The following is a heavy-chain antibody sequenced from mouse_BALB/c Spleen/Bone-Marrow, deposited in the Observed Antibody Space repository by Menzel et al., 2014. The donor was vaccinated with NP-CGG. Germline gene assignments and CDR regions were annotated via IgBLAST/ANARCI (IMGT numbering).Heavy chain of an antibody. CDR1: GFDFSRYW. CDR2: INPDSSTI. V-gene: IGHV4-1*02. CDR3: ARLSYYGRFAY. D-gene: IGHD1-1*01. Sequence: DVKLQESGGGLVQPGGSLKLSCAASGFDFSRYWMSWVRQAPGKGLEWIGEINPDSSTINYTPSLKDKFIISRDNAKNTLYLQMSKVRSEDTALYYCARLSYYGRFAYWGQGTLVTVPA. J-gene: IGHJ3*01.